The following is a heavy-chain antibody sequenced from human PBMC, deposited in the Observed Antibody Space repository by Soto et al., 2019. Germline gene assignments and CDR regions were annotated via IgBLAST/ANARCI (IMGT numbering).Heavy chain of an antibody. J-gene: IGHJ4*02. CDR2: ISGSGGST. V-gene: IGHV3-23*01. Sequence: PGGSLKLPLAAPGFTFSSYALGGVPPAPGKGVEWVSAISGSGGSTYYADSVKGRFTISRDNSKNTLYLQMNSLRAEDTAVYYCAKDVGSGYGGFEGVCDYWGQGTLVTVSS. D-gene: IGHD5-12*01. CDR3: AKDVGSGYGGFEGVCDY. CDR1: GFTFSSYA.